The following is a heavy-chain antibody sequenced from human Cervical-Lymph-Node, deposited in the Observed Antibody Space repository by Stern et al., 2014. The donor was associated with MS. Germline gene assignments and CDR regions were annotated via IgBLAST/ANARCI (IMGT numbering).Heavy chain of an antibody. Sequence: VQLLQSGSEFKEPGASVKVSCKASGYTLTNYPMNWVRQAPGQGLEWMGWINTNTGNSTYAQGFTGRFVFSLDTSVSTAYLHISSLKAEDTAVYYCARDFVDTAMITRSDYLDSWGQGTLVTVSS. CDR2: INTNTGNS. V-gene: IGHV7-4-1*02. CDR3: ARDFVDTAMITRSDYLDS. D-gene: IGHD5-18*01. J-gene: IGHJ4*02. CDR1: GYTLTNYP.